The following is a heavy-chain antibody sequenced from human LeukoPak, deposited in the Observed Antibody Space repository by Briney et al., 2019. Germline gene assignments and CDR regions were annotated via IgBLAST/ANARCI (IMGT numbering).Heavy chain of an antibody. CDR3: ARDPHSGYDFLRYYYYGMDV. CDR2: ISYDGSNK. J-gene: IGHJ6*02. CDR1: GFTFSSYA. V-gene: IGHV3-30-3*01. D-gene: IGHD5-12*01. Sequence: PGGSLRLSCAASGFTFSSYAMHWDRQAPGKGLEWVAVISYDGSNKYYADPVKGRFTISRDNSKNTLYLQMNSLRAEDTAVYYCARDPHSGYDFLRYYYYGMDVWGQGTTVTVSS.